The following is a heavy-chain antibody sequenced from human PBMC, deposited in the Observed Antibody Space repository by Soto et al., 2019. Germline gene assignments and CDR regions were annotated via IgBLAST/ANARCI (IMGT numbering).Heavy chain of an antibody. V-gene: IGHV1-69*02. J-gene: IGHJ5*02. D-gene: IGHD3-9*01. CDR3: ARVPYYDILTGSPAFDP. CDR2: IIPILGIA. Sequence: QVQLVQSGAEVKKPGSSVKVSCKASGGTFSSYTISWVRQAPGQGLEWMGRIIPILGIANYAQKFQGRVTSTADKSTSRAYMELSCLRSEDTAVYYCARVPYYDILTGSPAFDPWGQGTLVTVSS. CDR1: GGTFSSYT.